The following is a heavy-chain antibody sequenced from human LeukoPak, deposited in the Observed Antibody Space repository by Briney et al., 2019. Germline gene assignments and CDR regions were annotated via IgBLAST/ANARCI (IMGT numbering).Heavy chain of an antibody. CDR3: ARVGLGDFWSGYYFDY. CDR2: IYHSGST. CDR1: GGSISSGGYS. Sequence: SETLSLTCAVSGGSISSGGYSWSWIRQPPGKGLEWIGYIYHSGSTYYNPSLKSRVTISVDRSKNQFSLKLSSVTAADTAVYYCARVGLGDFWSGYYFDYWGQGTLVTVSS. V-gene: IGHV4-30-2*01. J-gene: IGHJ4*02. D-gene: IGHD3-3*01.